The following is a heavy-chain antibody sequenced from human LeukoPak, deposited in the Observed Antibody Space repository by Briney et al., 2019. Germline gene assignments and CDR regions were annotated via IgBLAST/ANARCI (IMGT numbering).Heavy chain of an antibody. Sequence: PGRSLRLSCEASGFTFSTYGMHWVRQAPGKGLEWVAGIWFDGSDKFYADSVKGRFTISRDNSKNTLYLQMNSLRAEDTAVYYCARDVPVLNSIAAAGTGVNWFDPWGQGTLVTVSS. CDR2: IWFDGSDK. D-gene: IGHD6-13*01. J-gene: IGHJ5*02. V-gene: IGHV3-33*01. CDR3: ARDVPVLNSIAAAGTGVNWFDP. CDR1: GFTFSTYG.